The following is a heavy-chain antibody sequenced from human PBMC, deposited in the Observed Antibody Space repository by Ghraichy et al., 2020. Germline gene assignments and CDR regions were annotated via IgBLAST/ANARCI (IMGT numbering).Heavy chain of an antibody. D-gene: IGHD3-22*01. CDR3: ARQMMEKKKYSSGYYYYYSMDV. CDR1: GFTFSNYA. Sequence: GESLNISCAASGFTFSNYAMYWVRQAPGKGLEWVAVISNDGNNKYYADSVKGRVTISRDNSIHTLYLQINTLRLEDTAVYYCARQMMEKKKYSSGYYYYYSMDVWGQGTTVTVSS. V-gene: IGHV3-30*01. J-gene: IGHJ6*02. CDR2: ISNDGNNK.